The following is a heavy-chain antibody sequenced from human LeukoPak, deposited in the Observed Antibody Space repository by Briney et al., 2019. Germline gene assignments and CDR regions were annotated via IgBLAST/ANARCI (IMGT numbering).Heavy chain of an antibody. D-gene: IGHD2-15*01. CDR2: IYYSGST. CDR1: GGSFSGYY. CDR3: ARVLGGNSFDY. Sequence: SETLSLTCAVYGGSFSGYYWSWIRQPPGKGLEWIGYIYYSGSTNYNPSLKSRVTISVGTSKNQFSLKLSSVTAADTAVYYCARVLGGNSFDYWGQGTLVTVSS. V-gene: IGHV4-59*01. J-gene: IGHJ4*02.